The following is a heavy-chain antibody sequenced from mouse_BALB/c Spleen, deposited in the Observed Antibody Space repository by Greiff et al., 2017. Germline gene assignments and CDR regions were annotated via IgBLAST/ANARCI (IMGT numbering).Heavy chain of an antibody. D-gene: IGHD2-14*01. Sequence: VQLKESGAELVKPGASVKLSCTASGFNIKDTYMHWVKQRPEQGLEWIGRIDPANGNTKYDPKFQGKATITADTSSNTAYLQLSSLTSEDTAVYYCARSDRSYAMDYWGQGTSVTVSS. CDR2: IDPANGNT. CDR3: ARSDRSYAMDY. V-gene: IGHV14-3*02. J-gene: IGHJ4*01. CDR1: GFNIKDTY.